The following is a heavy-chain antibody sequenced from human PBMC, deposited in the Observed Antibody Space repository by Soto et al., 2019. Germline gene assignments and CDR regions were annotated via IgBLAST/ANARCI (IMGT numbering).Heavy chain of an antibody. CDR3: ARDLLLWFGELSSGFDY. V-gene: IGHV3-33*01. CDR2: IWYDGSNK. CDR1: GFTFSSYG. D-gene: IGHD3-10*01. J-gene: IGHJ4*02. Sequence: GGFLRLSCAASGFTFSSYGMHWVRQAPGKGLEWVAVIWYDGSNKYYADSVKGRFTISRDNSKNTLYLQMNSLRAEDTAVYYCARDLLLWFGELSSGFDYWGQGTLVSVSS.